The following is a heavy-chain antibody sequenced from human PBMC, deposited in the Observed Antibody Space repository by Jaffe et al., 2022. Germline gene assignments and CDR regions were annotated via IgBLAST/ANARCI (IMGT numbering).Heavy chain of an antibody. J-gene: IGHJ4*02. D-gene: IGHD3-16*01. CDR3: VGPGDY. CDR2: IYHSGST. V-gene: IGHV4-38-2*01. CDR1: GYSISSGYY. Sequence: QVQLQESGPGLVKPSETLSLTCAVSGYSISSGYYWGWIRQPPGKGLEWIGSIYHSGSTYYNPSLKSRVTISVDTSKNQFSLKLSSVTAADTAVYYCVGPGDYWGQGTLVTVSS.